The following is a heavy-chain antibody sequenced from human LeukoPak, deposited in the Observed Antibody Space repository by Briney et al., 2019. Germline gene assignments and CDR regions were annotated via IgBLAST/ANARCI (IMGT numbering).Heavy chain of an antibody. CDR1: GGSFRGYY. Sequence: SETLSLTCAVYGGSFRGYYWSWIRQPPGKGLEWIGEINHSGSTNYNPSLKSRATISIDTSKNQFSLKLSSMTAADTAVYYCATTRGYWGQGTLVTVSS. J-gene: IGHJ4*02. CDR3: ATTRGY. V-gene: IGHV4-34*01. D-gene: IGHD3-10*01. CDR2: INHSGST.